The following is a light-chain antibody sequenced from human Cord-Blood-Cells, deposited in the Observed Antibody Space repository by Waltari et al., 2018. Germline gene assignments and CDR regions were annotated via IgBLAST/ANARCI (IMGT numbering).Light chain of an antibody. CDR1: QIILYSSNNKNY. CDR2: WAS. J-gene: IGKJ2*01. V-gene: IGKV4-1*01. CDR3: QQYYSTPPT. Sequence: DIVMTQSPDSTAASMGERSTITWKSSQIILYSSNNKNYLAWYQQKTGHPPKRLIYWASTRESGVPDRFSGSGSGTDFTLTISSLQAEDVAVYYCQQYYSTPPTFGQGTKLEIK.